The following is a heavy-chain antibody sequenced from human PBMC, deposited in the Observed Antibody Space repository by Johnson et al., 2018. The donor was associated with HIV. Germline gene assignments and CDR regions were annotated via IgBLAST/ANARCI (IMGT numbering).Heavy chain of an antibody. V-gene: IGHV3-20*04. CDR1: GFTFDDYV. Sequence: VRLVESGGGVVRPGGSLRLSCAASGFTFDDYVMSWVRQGPRKGLEWVSGINWNGGSTGYVDSVQGRFTISRDNAKNSLYLQMNSLRAEDTALYYCARGRATGRGRSAFDIWGQGTMVTVSS. CDR2: INWNGGST. CDR3: ARGRATGRGRSAFDI. D-gene: IGHD1-14*01. J-gene: IGHJ3*02.